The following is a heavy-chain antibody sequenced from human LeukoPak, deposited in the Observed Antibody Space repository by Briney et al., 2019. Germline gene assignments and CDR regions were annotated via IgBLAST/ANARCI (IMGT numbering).Heavy chain of an antibody. CDR3: ARQRGDFDS. CDR1: GGSISSSSYY. Sequence: SETLSLTCTVSGGSISSSSYYWGWIRQPPGKGLEWIGSIYYSGSTYYNPSLKSRVTISVDTSKNQFSLKLRSVTAADTAVYYCARQRGDFDSWGQGTLVTVSS. CDR2: IYYSGST. V-gene: IGHV4-39*01. D-gene: IGHD3-16*01. J-gene: IGHJ4*02.